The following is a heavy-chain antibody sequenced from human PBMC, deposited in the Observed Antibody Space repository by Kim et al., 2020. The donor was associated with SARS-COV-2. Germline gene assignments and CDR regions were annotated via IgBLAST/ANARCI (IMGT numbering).Heavy chain of an antibody. CDR2: NI. V-gene: IGHV3-48*02. D-gene: IGHD1-26*01. J-gene: IGHJ4*02. Sequence: NIYYADSVKGRFTVSRDNAKNSLYLQMNSLRDEDTAVYYCARSTYRGFDYLGQGTIVT. CDR3: ARSTYRGFDY.